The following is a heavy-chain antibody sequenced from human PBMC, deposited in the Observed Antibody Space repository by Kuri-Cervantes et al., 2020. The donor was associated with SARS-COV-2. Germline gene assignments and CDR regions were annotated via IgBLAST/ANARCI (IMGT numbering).Heavy chain of an antibody. D-gene: IGHD2-15*01. CDR3: ASGALGSYPYYYYYMDV. CDR2: IYTSGST. Sequence: SETLSLTCKVSGGSITNSGIHWGWIRQPPGKGLEWIGYIYTSGSTNYNPSLKSRVTISVDTSKNQFSLKLSSVTAADTAVYYCASGALGSYPYYYYYMDVWGKGTTVTVSS. V-gene: IGHV4-61*05. CDR1: GGSITNSGIH. J-gene: IGHJ6*03.